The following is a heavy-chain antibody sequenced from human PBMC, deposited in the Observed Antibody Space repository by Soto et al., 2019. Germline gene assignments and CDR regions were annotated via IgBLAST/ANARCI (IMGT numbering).Heavy chain of an antibody. D-gene: IGHD3-10*01. CDR3: VKNSGWVNT. CDR2: IDGSGGIT. J-gene: IGHJ5*02. Sequence: QLLQSGGGLVQPVGSLTLSCAASGFTFGTTDMSWVRQAPGEGLEWVSTIDGSGGITYYADSVKGRFTISRDNARNTVYLQMNSLRGDDTALYYCVKNSGWVNTWGQGALVPVSS. V-gene: IGHV3-23*01. CDR1: GFTFGTTD.